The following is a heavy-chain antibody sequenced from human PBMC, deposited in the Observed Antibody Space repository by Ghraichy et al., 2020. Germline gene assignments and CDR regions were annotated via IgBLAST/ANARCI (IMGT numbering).Heavy chain of an antibody. CDR1: GFTFSGYS. CDR3: ASLAAGILAEFDP. Sequence: GGSLRLSCAASGFTFSGYSMNWVRQAPGKGLEWVSSISSSSIYIYYADSVKGRFTISRDNAKNSLYLQMNSLRAEDTAVYYCASLAAGILAEFDPWGQGTLVTVSS. D-gene: IGHD6-13*01. J-gene: IGHJ5*02. CDR2: ISSSSIYI. V-gene: IGHV3-21*01.